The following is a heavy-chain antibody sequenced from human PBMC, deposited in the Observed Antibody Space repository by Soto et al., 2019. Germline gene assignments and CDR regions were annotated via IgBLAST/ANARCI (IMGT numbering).Heavy chain of an antibody. J-gene: IGHJ6*02. V-gene: IGHV3-30*18. CDR3: AKVFRRGYSYGADYYYYGMDV. CDR1: GLTFSSYG. CDR2: ISYDGSNK. Sequence: GGSLRLSCAASGLTFSSYGMHWVRQAPGKGLEWVAVISYDGSNKYYADSVKGRFTISRDNSKNTLYLQMNSLRAEDTAVYYCAKVFRRGYSYGADYYYYGMDVWGQGTTVTVSS. D-gene: IGHD5-18*01.